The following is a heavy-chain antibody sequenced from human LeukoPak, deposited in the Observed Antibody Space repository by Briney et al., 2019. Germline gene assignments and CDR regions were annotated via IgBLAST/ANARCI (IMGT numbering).Heavy chain of an antibody. CDR2: INTNSGDT. Sequence: GSVKVSCTASGYSFTDNYMHWVRQAPGQGLEWMGWINTNSGDTRYAQKFQGRVTMTRDTSISTANMDLSSLRSDDTAVYYCARALGGNSFDYWGEGTLVTASS. CDR3: ARALGGNSFDY. CDR1: GYSFTDNY. D-gene: IGHD4-23*01. V-gene: IGHV1-2*02. J-gene: IGHJ4*02.